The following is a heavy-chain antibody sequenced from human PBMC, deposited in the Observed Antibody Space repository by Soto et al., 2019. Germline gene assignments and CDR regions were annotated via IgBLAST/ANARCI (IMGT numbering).Heavy chain of an antibody. CDR3: ARGPSTSYIYGHNWGHFDC. V-gene: IGHV3-53*01. Sequence: DVQLVESGGGLIQPGGSLRLSCAASGFTVSSTYMTWVRQAPGKGLEWVAALYHDDNTYYPDSGKGRFTISRDNSKNTLYLQMSSLGAEDTAIYYCARGPSTSYIYGHNWGHFDCWGQGTLVTVSS. CDR1: GFTVSSTY. J-gene: IGHJ4*02. D-gene: IGHD5-18*01. CDR2: LYHDDNT.